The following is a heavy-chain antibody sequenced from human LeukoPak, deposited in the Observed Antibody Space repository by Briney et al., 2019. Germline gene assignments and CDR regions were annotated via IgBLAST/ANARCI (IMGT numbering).Heavy chain of an antibody. CDR3: AREGYCSSTSCYTLGDAFDI. V-gene: IGHV3-48*03. J-gene: IGHJ3*02. D-gene: IGHD2-2*02. CDR1: GFTFSSYE. CDR2: ISSSGSTR. Sequence: GGSLRLSCAASGFTFSSYEMNWVRQAPGKGLEWVSYISSSGSTRYHADSVKGRFTISRDNSKNTLYLQMNSLRAEDTAVYYCAREGYCSSTSCYTLGDAFDIWGQGTMVTVSS.